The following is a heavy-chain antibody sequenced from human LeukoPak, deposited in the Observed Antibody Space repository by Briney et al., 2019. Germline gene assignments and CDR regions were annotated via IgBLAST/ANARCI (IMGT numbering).Heavy chain of an antibody. CDR2: IIPIFGTA. CDR1: GGTFSSYA. V-gene: IGHV1-69*13. J-gene: IGHJ6*04. D-gene: IGHD6-13*01. Sequence: GASVKVSCKASGGTFSSYAISWVRQAPGQGLEWMGGIIPIFGTANYAQEFQGRVTITADESTSTAYVELSSLRSEDTAVYYCARDTGIAAAGGSYCYYGMDVWGKGTTVTVSS. CDR3: ARDTGIAAAGGSYCYYGMDV.